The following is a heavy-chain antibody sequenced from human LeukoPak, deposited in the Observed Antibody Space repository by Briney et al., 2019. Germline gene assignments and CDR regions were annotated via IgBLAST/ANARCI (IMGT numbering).Heavy chain of an antibody. CDR2: ISWNSGRL. V-gene: IGHV3-9*01. J-gene: IGHJ4*02. Sequence: GRSLRLSCAASGFNFHDYAMHWVRQTPGKGLEWVSSISWNSGRLGYADSVKGRFTTSRDNAKNSLYLEMNSLRAEDTALYFCAKDIDSSSWYYFDYWGQGTLVTVSS. D-gene: IGHD6-13*01. CDR3: AKDIDSSSWYYFDY. CDR1: GFNFHDYA.